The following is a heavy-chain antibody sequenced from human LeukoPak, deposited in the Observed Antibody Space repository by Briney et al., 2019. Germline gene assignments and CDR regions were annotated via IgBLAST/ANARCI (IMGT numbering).Heavy chain of an antibody. D-gene: IGHD5-18*01. Sequence: GASVKVSCKASGGTFGSYVISWVRQAPGQGLEWMGGIIPIFGTAHYAQKFQGRLTITADESTSTVYMEMSSLRSEDTAMYYRAKEGDTALVTGYFDLWGRGTLVTVSP. CDR1: GGTFGSYV. CDR3: AKEGDTALVTGYFDL. CDR2: IIPIFGTA. J-gene: IGHJ2*01. V-gene: IGHV1-69*01.